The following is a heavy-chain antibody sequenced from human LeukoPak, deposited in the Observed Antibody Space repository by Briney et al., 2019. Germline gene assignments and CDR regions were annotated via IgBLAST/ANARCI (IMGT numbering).Heavy chain of an antibody. CDR1: GGSISSYY. CDR2: IYYTGST. V-gene: IGHV4-59*12. D-gene: IGHD3-10*01. Sequence: SETLSLTCTVSGGSISSYYWSWIRQPPGKGLEWIGYIYYTGSTNYNPSLKSRVTISVDTSKNQFSLKLSSVTAADTAVYYCATSMVRGVVDYWGQGTLVTVSS. CDR3: ATSMVRGVVDY. J-gene: IGHJ4*02.